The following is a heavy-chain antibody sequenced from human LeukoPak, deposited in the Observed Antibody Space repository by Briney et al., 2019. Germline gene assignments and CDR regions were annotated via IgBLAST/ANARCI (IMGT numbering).Heavy chain of an antibody. Sequence: ASVKASCKASGYTFTSYGISWVRQAPGQGLEWMGWISAYNGNTNYAQKFQGRVTITADESTSTAYMELSSLRSEDTAVYYCARDDGHCSSTSCYRSNDYYYYYMDVWGKGTTVTVSS. CDR3: ARDDGHCSSTSCYRSNDYYYYYMDV. D-gene: IGHD2-2*01. J-gene: IGHJ6*03. CDR2: ISAYNGNT. CDR1: GYTFTSYG. V-gene: IGHV1-18*01.